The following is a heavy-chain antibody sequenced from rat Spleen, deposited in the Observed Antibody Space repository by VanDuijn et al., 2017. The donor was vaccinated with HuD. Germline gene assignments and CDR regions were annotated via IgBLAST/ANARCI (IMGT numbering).Heavy chain of an antibody. Sequence: EVHLVESGGGLVQPGRSLKLSCGASGFTFNNSWMAWVRQAPTMGLEWVATISSDGASTYYRDSVRGRFIISRDDAKSTLYLQMDSLRSADTATYYCARAGYLRDWYFDFWGPGTMVTVSS. CDR1: GFTFNNSW. CDR2: ISSDGAST. CDR3: ARAGYLRDWYFDF. D-gene: IGHD2-2*01. V-gene: IGHV5-29*01. J-gene: IGHJ1*01.